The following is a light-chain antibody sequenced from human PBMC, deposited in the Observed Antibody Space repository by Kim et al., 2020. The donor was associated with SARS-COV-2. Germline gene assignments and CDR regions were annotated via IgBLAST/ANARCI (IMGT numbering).Light chain of an antibody. Sequence: SASVGDRVTITCRTSQSISSYLNWYQQKPGKAPKFLIYAASNLQSGVPSRFSGSGSGTDFTLTITSLQPEDFATYYCQQSHSTPRTFGQGTKVDIK. CDR3: QQSHSTPRT. V-gene: IGKV1-39*01. J-gene: IGKJ1*01. CDR1: QSISSY. CDR2: AAS.